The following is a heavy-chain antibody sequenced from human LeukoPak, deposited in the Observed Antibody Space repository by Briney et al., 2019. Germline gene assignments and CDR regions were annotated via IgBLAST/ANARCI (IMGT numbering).Heavy chain of an antibody. CDR2: ISGDGAST. CDR3: AKDSYASGRPLHTFDV. Sequence: GGSLRLSCAASGFTFAIHAMTWVRQAPGKGLEWASGISGDGASTHYAESLKGQFTISRDNSQNTLFLQMNSLRVEDTAIYYCAKDSYASGRPLHTFDVWGQGTMVTVSS. J-gene: IGHJ3*01. D-gene: IGHD3-10*01. CDR1: GFTFAIHA. V-gene: IGHV3-23*01.